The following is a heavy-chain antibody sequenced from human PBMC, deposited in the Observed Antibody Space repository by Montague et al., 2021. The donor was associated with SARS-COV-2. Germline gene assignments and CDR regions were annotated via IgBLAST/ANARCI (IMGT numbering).Heavy chain of an antibody. D-gene: IGHD2-21*02. J-gene: IGHJ4*02. CDR1: GGSISPYY. CDR2: IYYTGST. V-gene: IGHV4-59*01. CDR3: ARVGWALRVGDCCFDN. Sequence: SETLSLTCTVSGGSISPYYWSWIRQPPGKGLEWIGNIYYTGSTNYNSSLKSRLTISVDTSENQFSLKVTSVTPADTAVYYCARVGWALRVGDCCFDNWGQGTLVTVSS.